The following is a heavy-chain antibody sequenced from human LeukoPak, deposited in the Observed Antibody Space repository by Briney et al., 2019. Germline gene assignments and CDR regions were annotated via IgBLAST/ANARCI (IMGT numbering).Heavy chain of an antibody. Sequence: GGSLRLSCVSSGFTIGTALMSWVRQAPGKGLEWLSHIKSEGEGATTDYAAPAKGRFAISRDDSKNMIYLQMSSLKIDDTAIYYCIAHFPYFYGFDVWGKGTTVTVSS. CDR3: IAHFPYFYGFDV. J-gene: IGHJ6*04. V-gene: IGHV3-15*01. D-gene: IGHD3-3*02. CDR2: IKSEGEGATT. CDR1: GFTIGTAL.